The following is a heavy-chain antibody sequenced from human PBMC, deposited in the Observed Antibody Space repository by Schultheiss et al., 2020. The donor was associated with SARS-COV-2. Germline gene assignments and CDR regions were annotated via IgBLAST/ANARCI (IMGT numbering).Heavy chain of an antibody. J-gene: IGHJ5*02. D-gene: IGHD6-19*01. CDR2: IYYSGST. Sequence: SQTLSLTCTVSGGSISSGGYYWSWIRQHPGKALEWIGSIYYSGSTYYNPSLKSRVTISVDTSKNQFSLKLSSVTAADTAVYYCARGYSGWRSEWFDPWGQGTLVTVSS. CDR3: ARGYSGWRSEWFDP. CDR1: GGSISSGGYY. V-gene: IGHV4-31*03.